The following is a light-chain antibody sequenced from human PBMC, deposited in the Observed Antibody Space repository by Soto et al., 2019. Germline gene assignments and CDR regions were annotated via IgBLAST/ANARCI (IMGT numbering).Light chain of an antibody. CDR2: DVT. Sequence: QSVLTQPRSVSGSPGQSVAISCTGTNSDVGGYDYVSWYQQHPGKAPKLMVYDVTKRPSGVPDRFSGSKYGNTASLTISGLQSEDEADYYCSSYAGTYSYVFGTGTKVTVL. V-gene: IGLV2-11*01. J-gene: IGLJ1*01. CDR3: SSYAGTYSYV. CDR1: NSDVGGYDY.